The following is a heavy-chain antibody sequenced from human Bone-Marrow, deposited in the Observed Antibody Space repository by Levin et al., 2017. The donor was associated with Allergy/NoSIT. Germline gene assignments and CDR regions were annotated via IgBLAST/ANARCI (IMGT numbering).Heavy chain of an antibody. CDR3: ATARVPTPGYFDY. CDR2: IYGGNST. CDR1: EFTVRTNY. J-gene: IGHJ4*02. D-gene: IGHD3-10*01. Sequence: LSLTCATSEFTVRTNYMSWVRQASGKGLEWGSVIYGGNSTYYADSVKGRFTVSRDTSHNTVYLQMRSLRAEDTGVYYCATARVPTPGYFDYWGQGVLVTVSP. V-gene: IGHV3-53*01.